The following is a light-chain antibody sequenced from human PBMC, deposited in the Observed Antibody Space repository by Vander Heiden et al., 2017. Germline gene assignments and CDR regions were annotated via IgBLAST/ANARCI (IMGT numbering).Light chain of an antibody. CDR3: QHYGRSLT. V-gene: IGKV3-20*01. CDR2: GAS. J-gene: IGKJ4*01. CDR1: RRVSSSY. Sequence: EIVLTQSPGTLSLSPGERATLSCRASRRVSSSYLAWYQQKPGQAPRLLMYGASSRATGIPDRFSGSGSGTDFTLTISRLEPEDSAVYYCQHYGRSLTFGGGTKVEIK.